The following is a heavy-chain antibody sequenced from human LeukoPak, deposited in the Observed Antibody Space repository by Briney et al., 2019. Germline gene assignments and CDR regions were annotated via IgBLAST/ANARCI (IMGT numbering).Heavy chain of an antibody. Sequence: PSETLSLTCTVSGVSISSNYWSWIQQPPGKGPEWIGYIYYSGRTNYNPSLKSRVTISVDTSKNQFSLRLSSVTAADTAVYYCARRDDIWGQGTMVTVSS. CDR1: GVSISSNY. CDR2: IYYSGRT. J-gene: IGHJ3*02. CDR3: ARRDDI. V-gene: IGHV4-59*08.